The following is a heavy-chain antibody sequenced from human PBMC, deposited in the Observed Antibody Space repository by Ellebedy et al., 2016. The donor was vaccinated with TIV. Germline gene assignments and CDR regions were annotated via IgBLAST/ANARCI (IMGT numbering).Heavy chain of an antibody. J-gene: IGHJ6*02. CDR2: IYTDGST. D-gene: IGHD3-22*01. Sequence: GESLKISXAASGFTVSSKSMSWVRQAPGKGLEWVSVIYTDGSTYYADSVKGRFTISRDNSKNTLYLQMDSLRAEDTAVYYCASENYFDSSGYYYQGLYYHHYAMDVWGQGTTVTVSS. CDR1: GFTVSSKS. V-gene: IGHV3-53*01. CDR3: ASENYFDSSGYYYQGLYYHHYAMDV.